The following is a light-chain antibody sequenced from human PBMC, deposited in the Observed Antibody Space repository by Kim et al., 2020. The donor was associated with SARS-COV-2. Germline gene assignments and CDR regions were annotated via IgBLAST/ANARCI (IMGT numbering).Light chain of an antibody. J-gene: IGKJ4*01. CDR1: QSIVLSDGNTN. CDR2: KIS. CDR3: MKATQFHLT. V-gene: IGKV2-24*01. Sequence: PASISCRSSQSIVLSDGNTNLSWLQQRRGQPQRLLIYKISNRFSGVPDRFSVSRAGTDFALKISRVEGENVWVFYCMKATQFHLTFRGGTKVDIK.